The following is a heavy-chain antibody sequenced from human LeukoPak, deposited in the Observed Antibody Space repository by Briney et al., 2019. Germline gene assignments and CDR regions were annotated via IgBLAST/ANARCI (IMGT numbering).Heavy chain of an antibody. V-gene: IGHV3-7*04. CDR1: GFTFSNYW. J-gene: IGHJ4*02. Sequence: GGSLRLSCAASGFTFSNYWMSWVRQAPGKGLEWVANINQDGSEKYYVDSVKGRFTISRDNAKNSLYLQMNSLRAEDTAVYYCARGDRGYWFDYWGQGTLVTVSS. CDR3: ARGDRGYWFDY. CDR2: INQDGSEK. D-gene: IGHD2-8*02.